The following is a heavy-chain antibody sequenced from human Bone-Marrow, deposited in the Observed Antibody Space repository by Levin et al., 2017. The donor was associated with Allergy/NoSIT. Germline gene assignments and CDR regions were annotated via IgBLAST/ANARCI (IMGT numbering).Heavy chain of an antibody. CDR1: GYTFIDYY. V-gene: IGHV1-69-2*01. D-gene: IGHD4-17*01. Sequence: ASVKVSCKVSGYTFIDYYMHWVQQAPGKGLEWIGLVDPEDGKTQYAQKFQGRVTFTADTSTDTAYMELSSLRSDDTAVYYCTTDLSARLRAFDYWGQGTLVTVSS. CDR3: TTDLSARLRAFDY. J-gene: IGHJ4*02. CDR2: VDPEDGKT.